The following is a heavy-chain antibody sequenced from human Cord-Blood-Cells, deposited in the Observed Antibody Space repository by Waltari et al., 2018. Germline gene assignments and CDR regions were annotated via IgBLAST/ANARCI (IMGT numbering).Heavy chain of an antibody. Sequence: QVQLVQSGAEVKKPGASVKVSCKASGYTFTSYAMHWVRQAPGQRLEWMGWINAGNGNTKYSQKFQGRVTITRDTSASTAYMELSSLRSEDTAVYYCARDQRGVTTPYYYYGMDVWGQGTTVTVSS. D-gene: IGHD4-4*01. CDR2: INAGNGNT. CDR3: ARDQRGVTTPYYYYGMDV. V-gene: IGHV1-3*01. J-gene: IGHJ6*02. CDR1: GYTFTSYA.